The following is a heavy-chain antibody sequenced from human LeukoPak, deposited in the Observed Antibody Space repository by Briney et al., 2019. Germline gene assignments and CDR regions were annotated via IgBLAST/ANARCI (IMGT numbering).Heavy chain of an antibody. CDR2: IDPNIGGA. CDR3: PRPENWSFDT. J-gene: IGHJ5*02. V-gene: IGHV1-2*02. D-gene: IGHD1-1*01. CDR1: GYTFTAWY. Sequence: ASVKVSCKASGYTFTAWYIHSLRRSPGQGLEWMGWIDPNIGGATYAQKFQGRVTMTRDTSISTANMALSSLRSDDTAVYYCPRPENWSFDTWGQGTLVTASS.